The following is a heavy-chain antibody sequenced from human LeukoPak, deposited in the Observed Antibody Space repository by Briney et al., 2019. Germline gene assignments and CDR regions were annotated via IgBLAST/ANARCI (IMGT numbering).Heavy chain of an antibody. J-gene: IGHJ2*01. V-gene: IGHV4-59*01. CDR1: GASISSSY. D-gene: IGHD4-17*01. Sequence: SETLSLTCTVSGASISSSYWSWIRQPPGKGLEWIGYTYYTGSTNYNPSLKSRVTISVDTSKNQFSLKLSSVTAADTAVYYCARATVTAWYFDLWGRGTLVTVSS. CDR2: TYYTGST. CDR3: ARATVTAWYFDL.